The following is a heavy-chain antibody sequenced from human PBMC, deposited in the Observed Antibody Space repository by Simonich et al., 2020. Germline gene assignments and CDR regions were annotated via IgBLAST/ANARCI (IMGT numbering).Heavy chain of an antibody. J-gene: IGHJ3*02. Sequence: QVQLGQSGAEVKKPGASVKVSCKASGYNFTGYTMHWVRQDLGQGLGGLRRSNPKRRGTNYAQKFQGRCTMTRDTSISTAYMELSRLRSDDTAVYYCARELKGVPVGWGSQIDIWGQGTMVTVSS. D-gene: IGHD6-19*01. CDR2: SNPKRRGT. CDR1: GYNFTGYT. V-gene: IGHV1-2*06. CDR3: ARELKGVPVGWGSQIDI.